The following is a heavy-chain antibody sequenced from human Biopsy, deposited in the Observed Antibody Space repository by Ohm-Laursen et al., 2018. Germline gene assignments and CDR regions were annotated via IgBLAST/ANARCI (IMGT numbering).Heavy chain of an antibody. CDR2: FAPENGKT. CDR3: AADINVWNVNY. Sequence: SSVKVSCKVSGYTLTELSMHWVRQAPGKGLEWMGGFAPENGKTVYAQNFQARVSMTEDTSTDTAYMELRSLRPEDTAVYYCAADINVWNVNYWGQGTQVTASS. J-gene: IGHJ4*02. D-gene: IGHD1-1*01. V-gene: IGHV1-24*01. CDR1: GYTLTELS.